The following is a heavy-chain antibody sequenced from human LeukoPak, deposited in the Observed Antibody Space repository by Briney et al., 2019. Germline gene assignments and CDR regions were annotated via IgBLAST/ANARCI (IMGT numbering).Heavy chain of an antibody. D-gene: IGHD3-10*01. Sequence: SETLSLTCTVSGGSISSYYWSWIRQPAGEGLEWIGRIYTSGSTNYNPSLKSRVTMSVDTSKNQFSLKLSSVTAADTAVYYCARDYYGSGSYRDLDAFDIWGQGTMVTVSS. CDR1: GGSISSYY. CDR3: ARDYYGSGSYRDLDAFDI. J-gene: IGHJ3*02. V-gene: IGHV4-4*07. CDR2: IYTSGST.